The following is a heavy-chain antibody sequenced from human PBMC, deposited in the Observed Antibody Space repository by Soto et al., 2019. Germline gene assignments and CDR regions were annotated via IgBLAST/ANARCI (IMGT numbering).Heavy chain of an antibody. CDR3: AKDLGGSGGYLGD. CDR1: GFPFVRLA. D-gene: IGHD3-10*01. V-gene: IGHV3-30*18. Sequence: QVQLVESGEAWFHLGSPRRLSVAAPGFPFVRLASHGFGQLPAKGREWVAVISYDGSNKYYADSVKGRFTISRDNSKNTLYLQMNSLTAEDTAVYYCAKDLGGSGGYLGDWGQGTLVTVSS. CDR2: ISYDGSNK. J-gene: IGHJ4*02.